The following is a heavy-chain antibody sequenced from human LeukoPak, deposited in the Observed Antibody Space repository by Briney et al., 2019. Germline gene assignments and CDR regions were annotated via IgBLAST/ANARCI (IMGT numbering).Heavy chain of an antibody. J-gene: IGHJ3*02. CDR1: GFTFISYS. V-gene: IGHV3-21*01. Sequence: GGSLSFSCAASGFTFISYSMNWVAQAPGKGLEGVSFISSSRSYIYYADSVKGRFTISRDNAKNSLYLQMNSLRAEDTAVYYCARVSGYGYDAFDIWGQGTMVTVSS. CDR2: ISSSRSYI. D-gene: IGHD5-12*01. CDR3: ARVSGYGYDAFDI.